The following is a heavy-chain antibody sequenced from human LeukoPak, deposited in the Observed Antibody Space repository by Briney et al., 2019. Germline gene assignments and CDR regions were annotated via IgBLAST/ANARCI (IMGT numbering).Heavy chain of an antibody. Sequence: SVKVSCKASGGTFSSYAISWVRQAPGQGLEWMGGIIPIFGTANYAQKFQGRVTITADESTSTAYMELSSLRSEDTAVYYCARSGKWEGLNYMDVWGKGTTVTVSS. CDR3: ARSGKWEGLNYMDV. J-gene: IGHJ6*03. CDR1: GGTFSSYA. V-gene: IGHV1-69*13. D-gene: IGHD1-26*01. CDR2: IIPIFGTA.